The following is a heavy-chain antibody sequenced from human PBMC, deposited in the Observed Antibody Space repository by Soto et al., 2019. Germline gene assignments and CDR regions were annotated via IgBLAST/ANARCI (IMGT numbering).Heavy chain of an antibody. J-gene: IGHJ4*02. CDR3: ARSIVVVTALDY. CDR2: INAGNGNT. D-gene: IGHD2-21*02. Sequence: ASVKVSCKAPGYTFTSNSMHWLRQAPGQRLEWMGWINAGNGNTKYSQKFQGRVTITRDTSASTAYMELSSLRSEDTAVYYCARSIVVVTALDYWGQGTLVTVSS. V-gene: IGHV1-3*01. CDR1: GYTFTSNS.